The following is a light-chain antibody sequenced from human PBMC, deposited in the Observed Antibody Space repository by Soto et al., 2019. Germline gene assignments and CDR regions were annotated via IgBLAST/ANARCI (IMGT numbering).Light chain of an antibody. CDR1: QGIRTL. CDR2: DAS. J-gene: IGKJ4*01. Sequence: AILLSMSPFSLYSPAGDRVTISCGASQGIRTLFAWYQKKEGKAPKLLIYDASTLESGVPSRFSVSGSGADLTLTIISFQVEDFATYYCQRLYDYTLACGVGTKVE. CDR3: QRLYDYTLA. V-gene: IGKV1D-13*01.